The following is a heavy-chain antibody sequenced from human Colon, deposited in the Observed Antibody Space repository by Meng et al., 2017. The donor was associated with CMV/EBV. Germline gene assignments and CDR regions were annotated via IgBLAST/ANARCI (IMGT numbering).Heavy chain of an antibody. CDR3: VRDRITVAGNWFDS. D-gene: IGHD6-19*01. CDR1: GVSTSGDYY. CDR2: VHYSGST. Sequence: ASGVSTSGDYYWTWIRQAPGKGLEWIGYVHYSGSTQYNPSLTSRVDISVDTSKTQFSLNLSSVTAADTAVYYCVRDRITVAGNWFDSWGQGTLVTVSS. V-gene: IGHV4-30-4*01. J-gene: IGHJ5*01.